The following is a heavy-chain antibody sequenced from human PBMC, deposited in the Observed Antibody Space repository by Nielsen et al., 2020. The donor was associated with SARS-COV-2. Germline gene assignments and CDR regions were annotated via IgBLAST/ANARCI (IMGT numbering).Heavy chain of an antibody. J-gene: IGHJ4*02. D-gene: IGHD7-27*01. Sequence: GGSLRLSCAASGFTFSNYAMHWVRQAPGKGLEWVAIISYDENTKYNEHSVKGRFTISTDISKNTLYLQMNSLRAEDTAVYYCTKGAQLGDYWGQGTLVTVSS. CDR3: TKGAQLGDY. CDR2: ISYDENTK. V-gene: IGHV3-30-3*01. CDR1: GFTFSNYA.